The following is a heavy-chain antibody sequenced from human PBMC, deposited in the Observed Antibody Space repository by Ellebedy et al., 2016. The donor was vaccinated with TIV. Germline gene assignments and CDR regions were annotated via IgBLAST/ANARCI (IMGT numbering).Heavy chain of an antibody. CDR2: IIPILGIV. Sequence: SVKVSCKASGGTFSNYSISWVRQAPGQGLEWMGGIIPILGIVNYAQKSQGRVTITADKSTSTAYMELSSLRSEDTAVYYCAGAAVVVATPVDWFDPWGQGTLVTVSS. CDR1: GGTFSNYS. D-gene: IGHD2-15*01. V-gene: IGHV1-69*10. J-gene: IGHJ5*02. CDR3: AGAAVVVATPVDWFDP.